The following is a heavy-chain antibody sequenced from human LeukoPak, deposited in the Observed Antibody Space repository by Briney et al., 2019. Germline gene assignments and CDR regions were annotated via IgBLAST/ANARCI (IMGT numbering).Heavy chain of an antibody. D-gene: IGHD4-17*01. CDR3: ARVPYGDYFDS. CDR1: GFTFSDFY. J-gene: IGHJ4*02. Sequence: GGSLRLSCAASGFTFSDFYMTWIRPAAGKGLEWVSYISDSCSSTNYADSVKGRFTISRDNANNSLYLQMNSLRAEDTAVYYCARVPYGDYFDSWGQGTLVTVSS. CDR2: ISDSCSST. V-gene: IGHV3-11*05.